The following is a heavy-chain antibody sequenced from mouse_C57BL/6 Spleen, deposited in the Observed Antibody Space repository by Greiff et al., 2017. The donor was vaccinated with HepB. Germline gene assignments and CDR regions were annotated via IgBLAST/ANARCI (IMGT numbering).Heavy chain of an antibody. J-gene: IGHJ4*01. CDR2: ISYDGSN. V-gene: IGHV3-6*01. Sequence: VQLQQSGPGLVKPSQSLSLTCSVTGYSITSGYYWNWIRQFPGNKLEWMGYISYDGSNNYNPSLKNRISITRDTSKNQFFLKLNSVTTEDTATYYCARAFLITNAMDYWGQGTSVTVSS. CDR1: GYSITSGYY. CDR3: ARAFLITNAMDY. D-gene: IGHD1-1*01.